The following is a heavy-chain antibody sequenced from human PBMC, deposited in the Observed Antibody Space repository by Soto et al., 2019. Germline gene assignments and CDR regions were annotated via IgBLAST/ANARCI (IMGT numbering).Heavy chain of an antibody. J-gene: IGHJ4*01. CDR1: GGPFSSYA. CDR2: IIPIFGTA. V-gene: IGHV1-69*13. CDR3: ARGVEMAKIFDY. Sequence: GASVKVSCKASGGPFSSYAISWVRQAPGQGLEWMGGIIPIFGTANYAQKFQGRVTITADESTSTAYMELSSRRSEDTAVYYCARGVEMAKIFDYWGHGTLDTVSS. D-gene: IGHD5-12*01.